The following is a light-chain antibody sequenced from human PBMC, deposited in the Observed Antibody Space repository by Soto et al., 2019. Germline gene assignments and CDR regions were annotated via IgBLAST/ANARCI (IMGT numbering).Light chain of an antibody. J-gene: IGLJ1*01. V-gene: IGLV2-8*01. CDR2: EVN. CDR3: SSYAGSNIL. Sequence: QSALTQPPSASGSPGQSVTISCTGTSSDVGGYNYVSWYQQHPGKAPKLMIYEVNKRPSGVPDRFSASKSGNTASLTVSGLQAEDAADYYCSSYAGSNILFGTGTKVTVL. CDR1: SSDVGGYNY.